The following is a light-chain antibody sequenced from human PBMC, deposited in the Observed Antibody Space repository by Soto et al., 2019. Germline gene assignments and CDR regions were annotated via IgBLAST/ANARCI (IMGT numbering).Light chain of an antibody. CDR3: SSYAGSNNYV. J-gene: IGLJ1*01. V-gene: IGLV2-8*01. CDR1: SSDVGGYNY. CDR2: EVS. Sequence: SVLTQPPSASGSPRQSVTISCTGTSSDVGGYNYVSWYQQHPGKAPKLMIYEVSKRPSGVPDRFSGSKSGNTASLTVSGLQAEDEADYYCSSYAGSNNYVFGTGTKVTVL.